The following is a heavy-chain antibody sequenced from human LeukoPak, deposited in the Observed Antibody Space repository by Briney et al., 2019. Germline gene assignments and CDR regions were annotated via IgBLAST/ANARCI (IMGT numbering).Heavy chain of an antibody. CDR2: IYTSGTT. V-gene: IGHV4-4*07. J-gene: IGHJ4*02. Sequence: SETLSLTCTVSGGSISNYYWSWIRQSAGKGLEWIGRIYTSGTTNYNPSLKSRVTMSVDTSKNQFSLKLSSVTAADTGVYYCARGGVFMAAATFDYWGQGTLVTVSS. CDR1: GGSISNYY. CDR3: ARGGVFMAAATFDY. D-gene: IGHD2-15*01.